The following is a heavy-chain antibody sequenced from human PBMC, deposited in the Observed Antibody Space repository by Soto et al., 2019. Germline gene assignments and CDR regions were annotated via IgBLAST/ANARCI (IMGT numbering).Heavy chain of an antibody. CDR1: GGSISSGGYY. CDR2: IYYSGST. V-gene: IGHV4-31*03. CDR3: AREDYSYYYYYGMGV. Sequence: PSETLSLTCTVSGGSISSGGYYWSWIRQHPGKGLEWIGYIYYSGSTYYNPSLKSRVTISVDTSKNQFSLKLSSVTAADTAVYYCAREDYSYYYYYGMGVWGQGTTVTVSS. J-gene: IGHJ6*02. D-gene: IGHD4-4*01.